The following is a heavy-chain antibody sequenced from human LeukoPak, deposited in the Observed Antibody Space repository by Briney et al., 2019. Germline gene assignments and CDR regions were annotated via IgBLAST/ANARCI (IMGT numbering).Heavy chain of an antibody. CDR3: ATESAPLGNIVVVVAASRAFDI. CDR2: IIPIFGTA. CDR1: GGTFSSYA. V-gene: IGHV1-69*05. D-gene: IGHD2-15*01. J-gene: IGHJ3*02. Sequence: SVKVSCKASGGTFSSYAISWVRHAPGQGLEWMGMIIPIFGTANYAQKFQGRVTTTTDKSTSTASMELSSLRAEDTAVYYCATESAPLGNIVVVVAASRAFDIWGQRKMVTVSS.